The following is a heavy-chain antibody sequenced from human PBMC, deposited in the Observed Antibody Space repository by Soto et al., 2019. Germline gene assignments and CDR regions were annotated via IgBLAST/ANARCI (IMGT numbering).Heavy chain of an antibody. CDR2: IYHDGTT. J-gene: IGHJ5*02. V-gene: IGHV4-4*03. CDR1: WGSIVSHNW. CDR3: ARRNNSFDP. Sequence: QVQLQESGPGLVKPPGTLSLTCGVFWGSIVSHNWWSWVRQPPWKGLEWIGEIYHDGTTNYNPSLKSRVTISVDKSKNHFSLKLNSVTAADTALYYCARRNNSFDPWGQGTLVTVSS.